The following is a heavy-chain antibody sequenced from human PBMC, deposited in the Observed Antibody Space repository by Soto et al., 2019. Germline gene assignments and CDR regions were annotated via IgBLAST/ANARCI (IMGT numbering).Heavy chain of an antibody. J-gene: IGHJ4*02. CDR2: MNPNSGNT. CDR3: AREPPGAHYYFDC. V-gene: IGHV1-8*01. D-gene: IGHD7-27*01. CDR1: GYTSTSYD. Sequence: QVQLVQSGAEVKKPGASVKVSCKASGYTSTSYDINWVRQAAGQGLEWMGWMNPNSGNTGYAQKFQGRVTMTRDTSKTTAYMELSSLRSEDTAGEYRAREPPGAHYYFDCWRQGNLLTLS.